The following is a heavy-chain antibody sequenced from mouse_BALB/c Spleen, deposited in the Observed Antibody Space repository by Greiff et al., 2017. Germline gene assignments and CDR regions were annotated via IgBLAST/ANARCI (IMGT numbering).Heavy chain of an antibody. D-gene: IGHD2-4*01. J-gene: IGHJ2*01. CDR3: ARSDYDGGIDY. Sequence: QVQLKQSGPELVKPGASVKISCKASGYAFSSSWMNWVKQRPGQGLEWIGRIYPGDGDTNYNGKFKGKATLTADKSSSTAYMQLSSLTSVDSAVYFCARSDYDGGIDYWGQGTTLTVSS. CDR1: GYAFSSSW. CDR2: IYPGDGDT. V-gene: IGHV1-82*01.